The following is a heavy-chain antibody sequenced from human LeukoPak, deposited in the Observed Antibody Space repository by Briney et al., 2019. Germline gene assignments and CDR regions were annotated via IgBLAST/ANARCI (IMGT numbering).Heavy chain of an antibody. V-gene: IGHV3-53*04. J-gene: IGHJ4*02. CDR1: GFTVSSNY. CDR3: ARSVTQYYFDY. CDR2: IYSGGST. Sequence: GGSLRLSCAASGFTVSSNYMSSVRQAPGKGLEWVSVIYSGGSTYYADSVKGRFTISRHNSKNTLYLQMNSLRAEDTAVYYCARSVTQYYFDYWGQGTLVTVSS. D-gene: IGHD2-21*02.